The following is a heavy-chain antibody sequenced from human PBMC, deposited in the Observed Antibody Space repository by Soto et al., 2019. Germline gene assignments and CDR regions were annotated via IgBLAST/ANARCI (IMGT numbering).Heavy chain of an antibody. CDR1: GGSFSGYY. V-gene: IGHV4-34*01. CDR2: INHSGST. CDR3: ARGPRVCTKGVCYTGRYYYYGMDV. D-gene: IGHD2-8*01. Sequence: SETLSLTCAVYGGSFSGYYWSWIRQPPGKGLEWIGEINHSGSTNYNPSLKSRVTISVDTSKNQFSLKLSSVPAADTAVYYCARGPRVCTKGVCYTGRYYYYGMDVWGQGTTVTVSS. J-gene: IGHJ6*02.